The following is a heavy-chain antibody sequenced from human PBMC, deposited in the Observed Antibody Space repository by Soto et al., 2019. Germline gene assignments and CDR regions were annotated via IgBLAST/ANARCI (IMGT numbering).Heavy chain of an antibody. CDR1: GGSISRYY. J-gene: IGHJ5*02. CDR3: ARDSGADWLSWFDP. V-gene: IGHV4-59*01. Sequence: SETLSLTCTVSGGSISRYYWSWIRQPPGKGLEWIGYIYYSGSTNYNPSLKSRVTISVDTSKNQFSLKLSSVTAADTAVYYCARDSGADWLSWFDPWGQGTLVTVSS. CDR2: IYYSGST. D-gene: IGHD3-9*01.